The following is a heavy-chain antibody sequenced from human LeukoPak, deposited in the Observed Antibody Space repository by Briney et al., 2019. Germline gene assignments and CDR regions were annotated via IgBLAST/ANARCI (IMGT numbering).Heavy chain of an antibody. CDR3: AHRPGSGSYENNWFDP. J-gene: IGHJ5*02. V-gene: IGHV2-5*02. Sequence: SGPTLVKPTQTLTLTCTFSGFSLSTSGVGVGWIRQPPGKALEWLALIYWDDDKRYSPSLKSRLTITKDTSKNQVVLTMTNMDPVDTATYYCAHRPGSGSYENNWFDPWGQETLVTVSS. D-gene: IGHD3-10*01. CDR1: GFSLSTSGVG. CDR2: IYWDDDK.